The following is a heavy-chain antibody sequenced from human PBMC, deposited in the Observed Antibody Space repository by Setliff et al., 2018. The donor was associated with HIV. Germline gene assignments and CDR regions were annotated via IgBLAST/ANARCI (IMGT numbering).Heavy chain of an antibody. Sequence: ASVKVSCKASGYTFSSNYMHWVRQAPGQGLEWMGLINPTGDITFYPQKFQARVTMTRDTSTSTVYLELSSLRSEDTAVYFCARVRLTMIMMVDYFDQWGQGQWSPSPQ. V-gene: IGHV1-46*01. D-gene: IGHD3-22*01. CDR1: GYTFSSNY. J-gene: IGHJ4*02. CDR2: INPTGDIT. CDR3: ARVRLTMIMMVDYFDQ.